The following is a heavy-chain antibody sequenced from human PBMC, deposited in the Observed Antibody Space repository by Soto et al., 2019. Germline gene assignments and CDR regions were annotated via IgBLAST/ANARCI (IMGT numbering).Heavy chain of an antibody. V-gene: IGHV1-24*01. CDR1: GYTLTGLS. CDR3: ATDLEMAAAALNP. J-gene: IGHJ5*02. CDR2: FDPEDGET. D-gene: IGHD6-13*01. Sequence: AAVKVSCKVSGYTLTGLSMHCVRQAPGKGRDGMGGFDPEDGETIYAQKFQGRVTMTEDTSTDTAYMELSSLRSEDTAVYYCATDLEMAAAALNPWGQGTLVTVSS.